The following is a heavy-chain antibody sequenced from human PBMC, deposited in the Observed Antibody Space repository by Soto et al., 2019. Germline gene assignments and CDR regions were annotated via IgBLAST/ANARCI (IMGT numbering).Heavy chain of an antibody. D-gene: IGHD1-7*01. CDR3: ARDGPTGTTSMGYFDY. CDR2: ISAYNGNT. V-gene: IGHV1-18*01. CDR1: GYTFTSYG. J-gene: IGHJ4*02. Sequence: ASVKVSCKASGYTFTSYGISWVRQAPGQGLEWMGWISAYNGNTNYAQKLQGRVTMTTDTSTSTAYMELRSLRSDDTAVYYCARDGPTGTTSMGYFDYWGQGTLVTVSS.